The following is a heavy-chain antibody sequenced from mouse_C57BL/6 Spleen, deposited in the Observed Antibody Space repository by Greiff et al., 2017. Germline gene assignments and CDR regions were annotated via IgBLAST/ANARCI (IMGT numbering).Heavy chain of an antibody. CDR2: IYPRSGNT. Sequence: QVQLKESGAELARPGASVKLSCKASGYTFTSYGISWVKQRTGQGLEWIGEIYPRSGNTYYNEKFKGKATLTADKSSSTAYMELRSLTSEDSAVYFCARLYYGSSPDYWGQGTTRTVSS. J-gene: IGHJ2*01. CDR1: GYTFTSYG. D-gene: IGHD1-1*01. CDR3: ARLYYGSSPDY. V-gene: IGHV1-81*01.